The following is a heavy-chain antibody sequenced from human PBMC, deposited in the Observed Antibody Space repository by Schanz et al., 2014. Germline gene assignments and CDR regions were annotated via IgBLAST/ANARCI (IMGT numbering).Heavy chain of an antibody. CDR2: IGPSGGT. D-gene: IGHD3-10*01. J-gene: IGHJ4*02. CDR3: AKYRGYYRVSGSYRELEY. Sequence: EVQLLESGGGLVQPGGSLKLSCAASGLIFSNYVMSWVRQAPGKGLEWVSTIGPSGGTNYAESVKGRFTISRDNSKNTLYLQMNSLRPEDTAVYYCAKYRGYYRVSGSYRELEYWGQGTLVTVSS. CDR1: GLIFSNYV. V-gene: IGHV3-23*01.